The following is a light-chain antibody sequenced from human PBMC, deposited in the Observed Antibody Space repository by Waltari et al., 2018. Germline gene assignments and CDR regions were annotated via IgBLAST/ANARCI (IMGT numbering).Light chain of an antibody. CDR2: DVS. J-gene: IGLJ2*01. Sequence: QSALTQPASVSGSPGQSITISCTGTSSDIGNYNYVSWYQQHPGKAPKLMIYDVSKRRSGVSNRFSGSKSGNTASLTISGLQAEYEAHYYCNSYTGSSTLVVFGGGTKLTVL. V-gene: IGLV2-14*03. CDR3: NSYTGSSTLVV. CDR1: SSDIGNYNY.